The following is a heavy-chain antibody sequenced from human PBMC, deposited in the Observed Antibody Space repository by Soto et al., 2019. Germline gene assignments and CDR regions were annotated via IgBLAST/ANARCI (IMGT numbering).Heavy chain of an antibody. CDR3: ARGGGYRYGDKPGPQRDRTQHYFDY. D-gene: IGHD5-18*01. Sequence: QVQLVESGGGVVQPGRSLRLSCAASGFTFSSYGMHWVRQAPGKGLEWVAVIWYDGSNKYYADSVKGRFTISRDNSKNTPYLQMNSLRAEDTAVYYCARGGGYRYGDKPGPQRDRTQHYFDYWGQGTLVTVSS. V-gene: IGHV3-33*01. CDR2: IWYDGSNK. J-gene: IGHJ4*02. CDR1: GFTFSSYG.